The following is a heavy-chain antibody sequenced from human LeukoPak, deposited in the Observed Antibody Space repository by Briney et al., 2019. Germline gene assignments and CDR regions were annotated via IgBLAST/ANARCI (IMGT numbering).Heavy chain of an antibody. V-gene: IGHV4-30-4*08. CDR3: ARVGRYFDWPFDP. J-gene: IGHJ5*02. CDR2: IYYSGSP. CDR1: GGSISSGDYY. D-gene: IGHD3-9*01. Sequence: SQTLSLTCTVSGGSISSGDYYWSWIRQPPGKGLEWVGYIYYSGSPYYTPSLKSRVTISVATSKNQSSLQLSSVTAADTAVYYCARVGRYFDWPFDPWGQGTLVTVSS.